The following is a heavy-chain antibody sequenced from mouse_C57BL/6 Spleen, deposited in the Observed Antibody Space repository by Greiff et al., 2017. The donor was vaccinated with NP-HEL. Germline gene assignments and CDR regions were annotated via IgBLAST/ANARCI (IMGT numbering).Heavy chain of an antibody. CDR2: ISYDGSN. J-gene: IGHJ4*01. CDR3: ARYGSSHYAMDY. CDR1: GYSITSGYY. D-gene: IGHD1-1*01. V-gene: IGHV3-6*01. Sequence: ESGPGLVKPSQSLSLTCSVTGYSITSGYYWNWIRQFPGNKLEWMGYISYDGSNNYNPSLKNRISITRDTSKNQFFLKLNSVTTEDTATYYCARYGSSHYAMDYWGQGTSVTVSS.